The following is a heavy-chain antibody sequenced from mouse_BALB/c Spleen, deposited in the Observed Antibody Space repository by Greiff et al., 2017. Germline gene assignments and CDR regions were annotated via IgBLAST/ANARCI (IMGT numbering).Heavy chain of an antibody. CDR1: GFTFSSYT. CDR2: ISNGGGST. D-gene: IGHD2-10*02. J-gene: IGHJ4*01. V-gene: IGHV5-12-2*01. CDR3: ARRYGNYAMDD. Sequence: EVKLVESGGGLVQPGGSLKLSCAASGFTFSSYTMSWVRQTPEKRLEWVAYISNGGGSTYYPDTVKGRFTISRDNAKNTLYLQMSSLKSEDTAMYYCARRYGNYAMDDWGQGTSVTVSS.